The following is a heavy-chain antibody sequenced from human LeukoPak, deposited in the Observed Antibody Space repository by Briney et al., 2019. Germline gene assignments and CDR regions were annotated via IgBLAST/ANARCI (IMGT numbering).Heavy chain of an antibody. Sequence: GGSLRLSCAASGFTFSSYAMHWVRQAPGKGLEWVAAISYDGSNKYYADSVKGRFTISRDNSKNTLYLQMNSLRAEDTAVYYCTRDRIYYGSGSYYNDYYYYYGMDVWGQGTTVTVSS. J-gene: IGHJ6*02. CDR1: GFTFSSYA. CDR3: TRDRIYYGSGSYYNDYYYYYGMDV. CDR2: ISYDGSNK. D-gene: IGHD3-10*01. V-gene: IGHV3-30-3*01.